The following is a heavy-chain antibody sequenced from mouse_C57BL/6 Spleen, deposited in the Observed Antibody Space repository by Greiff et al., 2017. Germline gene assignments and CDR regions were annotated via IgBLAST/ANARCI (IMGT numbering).Heavy chain of an antibody. CDR3: AIYDYDGTYYAMDY. J-gene: IGHJ4*01. V-gene: IGHV1-80*01. CDR2: IYPGDGDT. Sequence: VKLQESGAELVKPGASVKISCKASGYAFSSYWMNWVKQRPGKGLEWIGQIYPGDGDTNYNGKFKGKATLTADKSSSTAYMQLSSLTSEDSAVYFCAIYDYDGTYYAMDYWGQGTSVTVSS. CDR1: GYAFSSYW. D-gene: IGHD2-4*01.